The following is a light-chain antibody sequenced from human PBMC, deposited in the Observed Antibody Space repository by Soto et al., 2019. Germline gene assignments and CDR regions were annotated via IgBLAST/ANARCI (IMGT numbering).Light chain of an antibody. Sequence: DIQMTQSPSSVSASVGDRLTITCRASQAISSWLAWYQQKPGRAPKLLIYSASSLQNGAPSRFTGSGSGTDFALTITSLQPDDTAIYYCQQARSCPLTFGGGTKVEIK. CDR2: SAS. CDR3: QQARSCPLT. V-gene: IGKV1-12*01. CDR1: QAISSW. J-gene: IGKJ4*01.